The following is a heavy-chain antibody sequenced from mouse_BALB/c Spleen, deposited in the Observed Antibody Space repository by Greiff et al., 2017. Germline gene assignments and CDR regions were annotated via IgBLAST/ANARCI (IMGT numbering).Heavy chain of an antibody. J-gene: IGHJ4*01. Sequence: VKLMESGPELVKPGASVRISCKASGYTFTSYYIHWVKQRPGQGLEWIGWIYPGNVNTKYNEKFKGKATLTADKSSSTAYMQLSSLTSEDSAVYFCARGDYHGAMDYWGQGTSVTVSS. V-gene: IGHV1S56*01. CDR1: GYTFTSYY. CDR2: IYPGNVNT. CDR3: ARGDYHGAMDY. D-gene: IGHD1-1*02.